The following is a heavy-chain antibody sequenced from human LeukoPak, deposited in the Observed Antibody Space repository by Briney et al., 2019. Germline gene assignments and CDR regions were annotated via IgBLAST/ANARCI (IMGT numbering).Heavy chain of an antibody. Sequence: GGSLRLSCAASGVTVITNDMTWGRQAPGQGLEWVSVLYSDGNTKYADSVQGRFTISRDNSKNTLYLEMNSLSPDDTAVYYCARGVEPLAANTLAYWGQGTLVTVSS. CDR1: GVTVITND. CDR2: LYSDGNT. D-gene: IGHD1-14*01. V-gene: IGHV3-53*01. J-gene: IGHJ4*02. CDR3: ARGVEPLAANTLAY.